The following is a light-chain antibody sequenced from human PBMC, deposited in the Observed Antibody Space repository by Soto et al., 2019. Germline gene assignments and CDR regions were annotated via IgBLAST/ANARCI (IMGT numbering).Light chain of an antibody. Sequence: QSVLTRPPSASGSPGQSVTISCTGTSSDVGAYDYVSWYQQHPGKAPKLMIYEINKRPSGVPDRFSGSKSGNTASPTVSGLQAEDEADYYCNSFAGSNNFPYVFGTGTKVTVL. CDR1: SSDVGAYDY. V-gene: IGLV2-8*01. CDR3: NSFAGSNNFPYV. CDR2: EIN. J-gene: IGLJ1*01.